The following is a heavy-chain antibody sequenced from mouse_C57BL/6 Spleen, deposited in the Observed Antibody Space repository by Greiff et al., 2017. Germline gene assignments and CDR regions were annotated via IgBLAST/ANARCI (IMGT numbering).Heavy chain of an antibody. V-gene: IGHV2-2*01. CDR3: ARNQILGFDY. CDR2: IWSGGST. Sequence: VKVEESGPGLVQPSQSLSITCTVSGFSLTSYGVHWVRQSPGKGLEWLGVIWSGGSTDYNAAFISRLSISKDNSKSQVFFKMNSLQADDTAIYYCARNQILGFDYWGQGTTLTVSS. D-gene: IGHD4-1*01. CDR1: GFSLTSYG. J-gene: IGHJ2*01.